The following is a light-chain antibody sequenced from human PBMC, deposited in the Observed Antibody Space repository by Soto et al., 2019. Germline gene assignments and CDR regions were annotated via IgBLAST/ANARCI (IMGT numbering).Light chain of an antibody. Sequence: QSALTQPASVSASPGQSITISCTGTSSDVGKYNLVSWYQQHPGKAPKLMIYEDIERPSGVSNRFSGSKSGNTASLTISGLQMEAEGVYYCGSYAGGTGVVFGGGPNL. CDR2: EDI. CDR3: GSYAGGTGVV. J-gene: IGLJ2*01. V-gene: IGLV2-23*01. CDR1: SSDVGKYNL.